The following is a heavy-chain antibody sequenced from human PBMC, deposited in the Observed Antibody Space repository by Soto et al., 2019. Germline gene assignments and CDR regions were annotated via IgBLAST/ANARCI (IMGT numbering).Heavy chain of an antibody. V-gene: IGHV4-30-4*08. J-gene: IGHJ5*01. CDR2: IYDSGST. CDR3: ARYSVDRRRAKRLFAF. CDR1: GGSINSGGYY. Sequence: SETLSLTCTVSGGSINSGGYYWSWIRQPPGKGLEWIGCIYDSGSTYYNPSLKSRVTISVDTSKNQFSLKLSSVTAADTAVYYCARYSVDRRRAKRLFAFWGQATLGTGS. D-gene: IGHD2-15*01.